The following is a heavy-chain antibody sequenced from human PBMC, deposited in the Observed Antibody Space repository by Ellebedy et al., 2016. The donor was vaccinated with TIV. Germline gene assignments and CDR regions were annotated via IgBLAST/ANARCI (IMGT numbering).Heavy chain of an antibody. Sequence: SETLSLTCTVSGCSISSSSYYWGWIRQPPGKGLEWIGSVFYSGSTYYNPSLKGRVTISADMSKNQFSLRLTSVTAADTAVYYCAEGRSGWYYFDYWGHGTLVTVSS. CDR1: GCSISSSSYY. CDR2: VFYSGST. CDR3: AEGRSGWYYFDY. D-gene: IGHD6-19*01. V-gene: IGHV4-39*07. J-gene: IGHJ4*01.